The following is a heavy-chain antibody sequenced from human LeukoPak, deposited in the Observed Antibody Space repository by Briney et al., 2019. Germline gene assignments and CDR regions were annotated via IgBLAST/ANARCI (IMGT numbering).Heavy chain of an antibody. Sequence: GGSLRLSCAASGFNFNSYAMSWVRQAPGKGLEWVSTISGSGGYTHYVDSVKGRFTVSRDNSENILYLQMNSLRAEDTAVYYCAKDHRCTGGSCYSELDFWGQGTLVTVSS. V-gene: IGHV3-23*01. CDR1: GFNFNSYA. CDR3: AKDHRCTGGSCYSELDF. CDR2: ISGSGGYT. D-gene: IGHD2-15*01. J-gene: IGHJ4*02.